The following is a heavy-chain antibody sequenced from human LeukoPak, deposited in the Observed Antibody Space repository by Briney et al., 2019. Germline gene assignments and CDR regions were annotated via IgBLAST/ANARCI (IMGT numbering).Heavy chain of an antibody. V-gene: IGHV4-39*01. D-gene: IGHD1-1*01. J-gene: IGHJ4*02. Sequence: SETLSLTCTVSGGSISSSSYYWGWIRQPPGKGLEWIGSIYYSGSTYYNPSLKSRVTVSVDTSKNQFSLKLSSVTAADTAVYYCARPQRRSAPTDYWGQGTLVTVSS. CDR2: IYYSGST. CDR3: ARPQRRSAPTDY. CDR1: GGSISSSSYY.